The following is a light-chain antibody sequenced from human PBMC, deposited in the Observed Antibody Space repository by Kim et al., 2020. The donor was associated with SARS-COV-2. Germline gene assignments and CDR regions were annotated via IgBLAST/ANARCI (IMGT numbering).Light chain of an antibody. V-gene: IGKV1-13*02. CDR1: HGINSA. Sequence: AIPLTQSPSSLSASVGDRVTLSCRASHGINSALAWYQQKPGSPPKLLIFDASNLESGVSSRFSGSGSGTHFTHTISSLQPEDFATYYCQQFDTYPLTFGGGTKVDIK. CDR2: DAS. CDR3: QQFDTYPLT. J-gene: IGKJ4*01.